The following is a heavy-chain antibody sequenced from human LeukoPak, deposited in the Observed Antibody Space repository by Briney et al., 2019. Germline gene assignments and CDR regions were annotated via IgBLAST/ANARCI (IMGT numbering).Heavy chain of an antibody. J-gene: IGHJ4*02. D-gene: IGHD2-21*02. CDR3: AKDLAAGIVVVTAGFDY. CDR1: GFTFSSYA. CDR2: ISGSGGST. V-gene: IGHV3-23*01. Sequence: GGSLRLSCAASGFTFSSYAMSWVRQAPGKGLEWVSAISGSGGSTYYADSVKGRFTISRDNSKNTLYLRMNSLRAEDTAVYYCAKDLAAGIVVVTAGFDYWGQGTLVTVSS.